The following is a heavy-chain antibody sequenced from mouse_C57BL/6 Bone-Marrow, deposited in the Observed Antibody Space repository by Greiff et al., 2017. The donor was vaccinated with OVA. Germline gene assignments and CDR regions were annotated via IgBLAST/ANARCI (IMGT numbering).Heavy chain of an antibody. CDR1: GYTFTSYW. D-gene: IGHD2-1*01. Sequence: VQLQQPGAELVRPGSSVKLSCKASGYTFTSYWMDWVKQRPGQGLEWIGNIYPSDSETHYNQKFKDKATLTVDKSSSTAYMQLSSLTSEDSAVYSCAREGYGNYPAWFAYWGQGTLVTVSA. CDR2: IYPSDSET. J-gene: IGHJ3*01. CDR3: AREGYGNYPAWFAY. V-gene: IGHV1-61*01.